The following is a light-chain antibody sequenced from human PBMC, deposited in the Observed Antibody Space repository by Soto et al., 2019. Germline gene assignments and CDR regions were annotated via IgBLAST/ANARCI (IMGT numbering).Light chain of an antibody. Sequence: DIQMTQSPSTLSASVGDRVTITCRASQSISNWLAWYQQKPGEAPKLLIYKASTLERGVPSRFSGSASGTEFTLTISSLQPDDFATYYCQQYNSVSLLTFGGGTKVDIK. J-gene: IGKJ4*01. CDR3: QQYNSVSLLT. CDR1: QSISNW. CDR2: KAS. V-gene: IGKV1-5*03.